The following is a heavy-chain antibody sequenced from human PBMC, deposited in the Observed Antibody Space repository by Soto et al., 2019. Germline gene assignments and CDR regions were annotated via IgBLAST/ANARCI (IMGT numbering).Heavy chain of an antibody. CDR3: GKSYYYGSGSNPYGLDV. D-gene: IGHD3-10*01. CDR2: ISGNSGYI. J-gene: IGHJ6*02. Sequence: GGSLRLSCAAYGFTFDDYAMHWVRQAPGKGLEWVSGISGNSGYIGYAESVKGRFTISRDNAKNSVYLQMASLRAEDTALYYCGKSYYYGSGSNPYGLDVWGQGTTVTVSS. V-gene: IGHV3-9*01. CDR1: GFTFDDYA.